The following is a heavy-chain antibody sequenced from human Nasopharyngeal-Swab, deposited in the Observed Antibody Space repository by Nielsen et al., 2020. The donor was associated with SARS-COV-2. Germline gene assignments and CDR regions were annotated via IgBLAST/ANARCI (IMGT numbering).Heavy chain of an antibody. CDR3: AKDRDSGDDSDDYYHYYGMDV. J-gene: IGHJ6*02. CDR1: GFTFSSYA. Sequence: GKSLKISCAASGFTFSSYAISWVRQAPGKGLEWVSVISGSDHTTYYADSVTGRFTISRDNSKNTVNLQMNSLRVEDTAIYYCAKDRDSGDDSDDYYHYYGMDVWGQGTTVTVFS. CDR2: ISGSDHTT. D-gene: IGHD5-12*01. V-gene: IGHV3-23*01.